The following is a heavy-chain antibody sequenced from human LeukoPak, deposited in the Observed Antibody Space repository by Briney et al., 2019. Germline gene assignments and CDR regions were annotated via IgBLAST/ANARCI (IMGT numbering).Heavy chain of an antibody. V-gene: IGHV4-59*12. D-gene: IGHD2-21*02. J-gene: IGHJ5*02. Sequence: SETLSLTCTVSGGSISSYYWSWIRQPPGKGLEWIGYIYYSGSTNYNPSLKSRVTISVDTSKNQFSLKLSSVTAADTAVYYCARDRAYCGGDCYSEEFDPWGQGTLVTVSS. CDR1: GGSISSYY. CDR3: ARDRAYCGGDCYSEEFDP. CDR2: IYYSGST.